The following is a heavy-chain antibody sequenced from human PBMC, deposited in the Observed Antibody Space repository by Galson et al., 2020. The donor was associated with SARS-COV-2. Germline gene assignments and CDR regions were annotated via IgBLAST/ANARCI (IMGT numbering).Heavy chain of an antibody. V-gene: IGHV3-9*01. CDR3: AKVPDYYDSSEGY. J-gene: IGHJ4*02. CDR2: ISWNSGSI. CDR1: GFTFDDYA. D-gene: IGHD3-22*01. Sequence: GGSLRLSCAASGFTFDDYAMHWVRQAPGKGLEWVSGISWNSGSIGYADSVKGRFTISRDNAKNSLYLQMNRLRAEDTALYYCAKVPDYYDSSEGYWGQGTLVTVSS.